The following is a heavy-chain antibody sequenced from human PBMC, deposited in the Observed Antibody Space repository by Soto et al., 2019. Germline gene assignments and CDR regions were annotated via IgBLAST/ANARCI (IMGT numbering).Heavy chain of an antibody. CDR2: IVVGSGNT. CDR1: GFTFTSSA. V-gene: IGHV1-58*02. J-gene: IGHJ4*02. D-gene: IGHD3-3*01. CDR3: AADLGGYDFWSGYHL. Sequence: SVKVSCKASGFTFTSSAMQWVRQARGQRLEWIGWIVVGSGNTNYAQKFQERVTITRDMSTSTAYMELSSLRSKDTAVYYCAADLGGYDFWSGYHLWGQGTLVTVSS.